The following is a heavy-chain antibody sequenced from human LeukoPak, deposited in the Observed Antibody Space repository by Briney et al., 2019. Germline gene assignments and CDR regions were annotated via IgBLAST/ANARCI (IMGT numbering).Heavy chain of an antibody. CDR2: IIPIFGTA. CDR3: ARVAPYGNWFDP. D-gene: IGHD4-17*01. Sequence: SVKVSCKASGGTFSSYAISWVRQAPGQGLEWMGGIIPIFGTANYAQKFQGRVTITADESTSTAYMELSSLRSEDTAVYYCARVAPYGNWFDPCGQGTLVTVSS. CDR1: GGTFSSYA. J-gene: IGHJ5*02. V-gene: IGHV1-69*13.